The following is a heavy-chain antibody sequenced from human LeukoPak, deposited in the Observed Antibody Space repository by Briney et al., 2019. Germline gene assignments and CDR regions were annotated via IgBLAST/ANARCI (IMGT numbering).Heavy chain of an antibody. D-gene: IGHD2-15*01. V-gene: IGHV4-39*01. CDR3: ARHFSWGYCSGGSCYSIYGGWFDP. Sequence: SETLSLTCTVSGGSISSSSYYWGWIRQPPGKGLEWIGSIYYSGSTYYNPSLKSRVTISVDTSKNQFSLKLSSVTAADTAVYYCARHFSWGYCSGGSCYSIYGGWFDPWGQGTLVTVSS. CDR1: GGSISSSSYY. CDR2: IYYSGST. J-gene: IGHJ5*02.